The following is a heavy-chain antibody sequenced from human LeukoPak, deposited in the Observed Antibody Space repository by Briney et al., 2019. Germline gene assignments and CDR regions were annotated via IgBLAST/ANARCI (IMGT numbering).Heavy chain of an antibody. CDR3: ARGHSPVTTKVSYFQH. Sequence: PSETLSLTCDVSGGSITQTNYWTWVRQPPGKGLEWIGEVNLQGGTNYNPSLLRRVAISVDTSANHVSLQMTSATAADTAVYYCARGHSPVTTKVSYFQHWGQGTLVTVSS. D-gene: IGHD4-17*01. J-gene: IGHJ1*01. V-gene: IGHV4-4*02. CDR2: VNLQGGT. CDR1: GGSITQTNY.